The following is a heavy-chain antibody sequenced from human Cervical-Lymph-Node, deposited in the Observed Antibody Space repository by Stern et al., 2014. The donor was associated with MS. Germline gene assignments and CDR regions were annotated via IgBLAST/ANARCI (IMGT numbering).Heavy chain of an antibody. CDR3: ARGGYSSSYYRFDP. D-gene: IGHD6-13*01. Sequence: QLVQSGAEVKKPGASVKVSCKASGYTFNDYYLHWVRQAPGKGLEWMGWIHPKTGDTKYVQNFKGRVTMTRDTSTSTVFMELSRLTSDDTAVYYCARGGYSSSYYRFDPWGQGTLVIVSS. CDR2: IHPKTGDT. CDR1: GYTFNDYY. V-gene: IGHV1-2*02. J-gene: IGHJ5*02.